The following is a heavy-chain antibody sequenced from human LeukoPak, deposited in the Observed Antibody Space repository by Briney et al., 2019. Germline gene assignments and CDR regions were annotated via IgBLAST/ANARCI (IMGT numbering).Heavy chain of an antibody. J-gene: IGHJ4*02. CDR3: TKDRGSRQWLVAPDY. CDR1: GFTFDDYA. CDR2: ISWNSGSI. D-gene: IGHD6-19*01. Sequence: GGSLRLSCAASGFTFDDYAMHWVWQAPGKGLEWVSGISWNSGSIDYAGSVKGRFTISRDNAKNSLYLQMNSLRAEDMALYYCTKDRGSRQWLVAPDYWGQGTLVTVSS. V-gene: IGHV3-9*03.